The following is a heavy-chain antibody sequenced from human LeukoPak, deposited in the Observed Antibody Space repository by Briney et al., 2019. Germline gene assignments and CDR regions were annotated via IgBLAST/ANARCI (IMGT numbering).Heavy chain of an antibody. CDR3: ASAGIAAAGTGLTDY. CDR1: GFTFSSYG. Sequence: GGSLRLSCAASGFTFSSYGMHWVRQAPGKGLEWVAVIWYDGSNKYYADSVKGRFTISRDNSENTLYLQMNSLRAEDTAVYYCASAGIAAAGTGLTDYWGQGTLVTVSS. D-gene: IGHD6-13*01. CDR2: IWYDGSNK. V-gene: IGHV3-33*01. J-gene: IGHJ4*02.